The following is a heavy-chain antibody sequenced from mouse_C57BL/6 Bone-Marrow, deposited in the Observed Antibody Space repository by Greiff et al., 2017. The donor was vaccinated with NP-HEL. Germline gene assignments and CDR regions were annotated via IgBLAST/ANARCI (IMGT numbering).Heavy chain of an antibody. D-gene: IGHD1-1*01. V-gene: IGHV1-50*01. Sequence: QVHPTHRCSYLFNPLASVKLSCKASGYTFTSYWMQWVKQRPGQGLEWIGEIDPSDSYTNYNQKFKGKATLTVDTSSSTAYMQLSSLTSEDSAVYYCARGGSSYFDYWGKGTTRTVSS. J-gene: IGHJ2*01. CDR3: ARGGSSYFDY. CDR2: IDPSDSYT. CDR1: GYTFTSYW.